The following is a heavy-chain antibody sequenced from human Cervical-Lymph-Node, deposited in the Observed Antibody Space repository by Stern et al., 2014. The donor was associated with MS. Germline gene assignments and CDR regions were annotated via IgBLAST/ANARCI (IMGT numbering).Heavy chain of an antibody. V-gene: IGHV1-69*01. CDR1: GGTFSKFP. Sequence: VQLVESGAEVTKPGSSVKVSCKASGGTFSKFPSSWVRQAPGQGLEWMGGILPVFGTPVCAQDFRCRVTITVAVSTSTVYMELSSLRSDDTAVYYCALSSETSDRWYSLGYDLWGQGTLVTFSS. CDR2: ILPVFGTP. CDR3: ALSSETSDRWYSLGYDL. J-gene: IGHJ5*02. D-gene: IGHD6-13*01.